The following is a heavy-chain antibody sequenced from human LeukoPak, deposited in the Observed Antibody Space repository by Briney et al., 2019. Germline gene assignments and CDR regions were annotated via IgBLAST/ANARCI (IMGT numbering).Heavy chain of an antibody. D-gene: IGHD3-22*01. V-gene: IGHV1-2*02. CDR2: INPNSGGT. CDR3: ARDRYYYDRSGYYYSVRDPFDI. Sequence: GASVKVSCKAFGYTFTDYYIHWVRQAAGQGLEWMGWINPNSGGTNYAQRFQGRVTMTRDTSIGTAYMELTSLRSDDTAVYYCARDRYYYDRSGYYYSVRDPFDIWGQGTLVTVSS. J-gene: IGHJ3*02. CDR1: GYTFTDYY.